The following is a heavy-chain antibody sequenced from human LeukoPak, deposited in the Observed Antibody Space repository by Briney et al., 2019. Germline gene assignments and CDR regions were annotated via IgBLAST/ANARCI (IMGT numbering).Heavy chain of an antibody. V-gene: IGHV3-30*18. CDR1: GFTFSNYG. CDR3: AKVKLLWFGELSYFDY. J-gene: IGHJ4*02. Sequence: GGSLRLSCAASGFTFSNYGMHWVRQAPGKGLEWVAAISYDGSNKYYADSVKGRFTFSRDNSKNTLYLQMNSLRAEDTAVYYCAKVKLLWFGELSYFDYWGQGTLVTVSS. CDR2: ISYDGSNK. D-gene: IGHD3-10*01.